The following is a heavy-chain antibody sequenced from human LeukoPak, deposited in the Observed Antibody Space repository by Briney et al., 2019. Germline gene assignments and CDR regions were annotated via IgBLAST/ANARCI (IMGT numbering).Heavy chain of an antibody. D-gene: IGHD5-24*01. J-gene: IGHJ4*02. Sequence: GGSLQISCEGSGYSFTSYWIGWVRQMPGKGLEWMGIIYPGDSDTRYSPSLQGQVTIAADKSKSTAYLQWSSLKASDTAMYYCARRVEMATIRFFDYWGQGTLVTVSS. CDR1: GYSFTSYW. V-gene: IGHV5-51*01. CDR2: IYPGDSDT. CDR3: ARRVEMATIRFFDY.